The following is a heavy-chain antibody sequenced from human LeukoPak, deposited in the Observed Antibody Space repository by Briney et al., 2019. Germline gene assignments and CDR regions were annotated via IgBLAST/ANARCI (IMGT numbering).Heavy chain of an antibody. J-gene: IGHJ4*02. CDR1: GFIFSNSA. CDR3: ARDISSRRLDY. CDR2: IWYDGSNQ. D-gene: IGHD6-6*01. Sequence: QPGRSLRLSCAASGFIFSNSAMHSVRQAPGKGLEWVAVIWYDGSNQYYADSVKGRLTISRDNSKNMLYLQMDSLRAEDTAIYYCARDISSRRLDYWGQGTLVTVSS. V-gene: IGHV3-33*08.